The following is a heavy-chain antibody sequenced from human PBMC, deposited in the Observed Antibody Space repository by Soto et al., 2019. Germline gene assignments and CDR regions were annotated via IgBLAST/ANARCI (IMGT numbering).Heavy chain of an antibody. CDR1: GFTFNNYA. V-gene: IGHV3-23*01. Sequence: PGGSLRLSCAASGFTFNNYAMNWVRQAPGKGLEWVSSISASGGSTYYADSVRGRFTISRDNSKNTLYLQTNSLRAEDTAVYYCAKARTRPYADALDIWGQGTLVTVSS. CDR2: ISASGGST. CDR3: AKARTRPYADALDI. D-gene: IGHD2-8*01. J-gene: IGHJ3*02.